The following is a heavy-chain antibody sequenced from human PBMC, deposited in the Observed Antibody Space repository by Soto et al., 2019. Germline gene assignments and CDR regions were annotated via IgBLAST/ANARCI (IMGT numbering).Heavy chain of an antibody. D-gene: IGHD6-19*01. CDR1: GFTFNTYG. Sequence: QAQLVESGGGVVQPGTSLRLSCAASGFTFNTYGRHWVRQAPGKGLEWVAFISYDGSNEYYADSVKGRFTISRDNSKNTVFLQMNSLRGEDTAVYYCAKSLAVAAGWFDPWGQGALVTVSS. J-gene: IGHJ5*02. CDR3: AKSLAVAAGWFDP. V-gene: IGHV3-30*18. CDR2: ISYDGSNE.